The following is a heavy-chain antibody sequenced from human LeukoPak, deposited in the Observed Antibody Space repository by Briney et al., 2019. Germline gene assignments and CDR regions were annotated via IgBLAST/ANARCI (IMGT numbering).Heavy chain of an antibody. V-gene: IGHV1-8*01. CDR3: ARRAGGYYKYYYYMDI. Sequence: ASVKVSCKASGYTFTSYDINWVRQATGQGLEWMGWMNPNSGNTGYAQKFQGRVTMTRNTSISTAYMELSSLRSEDTAVYYCARRAGGYYKYYYYMDIWGKGTTVTVSS. CDR2: MNPNSGNT. J-gene: IGHJ6*03. CDR1: GYTFTSYD. D-gene: IGHD2-15*01.